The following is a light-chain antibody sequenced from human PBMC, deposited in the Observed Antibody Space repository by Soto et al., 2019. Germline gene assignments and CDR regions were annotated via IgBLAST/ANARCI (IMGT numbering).Light chain of an antibody. Sequence: IVLTQSPATLSLSPGERATLSCSASQSVSRYLAWYQQNPGQAHRLLIYGASNRATGIPARFSGSWFGTDCTLTISSLEPEDVAVYYCQQRDTCRTFGQGIKLEIK. V-gene: IGKV3-11*01. CDR2: GAS. CDR1: QSVSRY. J-gene: IGKJ2*01. CDR3: QQRDTCRT.